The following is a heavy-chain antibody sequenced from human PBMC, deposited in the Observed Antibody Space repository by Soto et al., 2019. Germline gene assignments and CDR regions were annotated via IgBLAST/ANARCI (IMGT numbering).Heavy chain of an antibody. V-gene: IGHV4-34*01. Sequence: QVQLQQWGAGLLNPSETLSLTCAVYGGSFSGYAWAWIRQSPGKGLEWIGEIEDSGSTKYNPSLTSRVTISVDTAKKQFSLKVTAVTAADTAVYYCARGVPGYWGQGTLVTVSS. D-gene: IGHD7-27*01. CDR1: GGSFSGYA. CDR2: IEDSGST. J-gene: IGHJ4*02. CDR3: ARGVPGY.